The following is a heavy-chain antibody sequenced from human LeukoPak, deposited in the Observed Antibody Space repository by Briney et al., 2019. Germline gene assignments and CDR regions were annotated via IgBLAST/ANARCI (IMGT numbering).Heavy chain of an antibody. V-gene: IGHV3-21*01. D-gene: IGHD6-19*01. CDR3: ARDRGSGWFDY. CDR2: ISSSSSYI. Sequence: PGGSLRLSCAASGFTFSGYSMNWVHQAPGKGLEWVSSISSSSSYIYYGDSVKGRFTISRDNARNSLFLQMNSLRAEDTAVYYCARDRGSGWFDYWGQGTLVTVSS. CDR1: GFTFSGYS. J-gene: IGHJ4*02.